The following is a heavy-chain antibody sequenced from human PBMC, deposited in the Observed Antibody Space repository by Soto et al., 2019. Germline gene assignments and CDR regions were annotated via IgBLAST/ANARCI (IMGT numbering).Heavy chain of an antibody. D-gene: IGHD4-17*01. Sequence: PSETLSLTCTVSGASISSYYWSWFRQAPGKGLEYIGYIHNGERTNYNPSLESRVTISADTSKNQFSLRLSSVTAADTAMYYCSYGDSPGPTDHWGQGTLVTVSS. CDR3: SYGDSPGPTDH. CDR2: IHNGERT. J-gene: IGHJ4*02. CDR1: GASISSYY. V-gene: IGHV4-59*01.